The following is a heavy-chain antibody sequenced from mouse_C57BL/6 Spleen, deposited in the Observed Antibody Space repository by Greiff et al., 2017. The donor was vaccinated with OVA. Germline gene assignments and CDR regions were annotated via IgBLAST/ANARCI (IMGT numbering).Heavy chain of an antibody. Sequence: VQLKQPGAELVKPGASVKLSCKASGYTFTSYWMQWVKQRPGQGLEWIGEIDPSDSYTNYNQKFKGKATLTVDTSSSTAYMQLSSLTSEDSAVYYCARDPHYGSPYAMDYWGQGTSDTVSS. J-gene: IGHJ4*01. CDR3: ARDPHYGSPYAMDY. CDR2: IDPSDSYT. CDR1: GYTFTSYW. V-gene: IGHV1-50*01. D-gene: IGHD1-1*01.